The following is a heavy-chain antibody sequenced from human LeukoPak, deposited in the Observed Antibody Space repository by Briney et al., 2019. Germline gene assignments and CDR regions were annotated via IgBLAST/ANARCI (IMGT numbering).Heavy chain of an antibody. D-gene: IGHD6-13*01. CDR1: GFTFSSYW. J-gene: IGHJ4*02. Sequence: GGSLRLSCAVSGFTFSSYWMSWVRQAPGKGLEWVANIKQDGSEKYFADSVKGRFTISRDNAKNSLYLQMNSLRAEDTAVYYCARDFVAVAAGFDYWGQGTLVTVSS. V-gene: IGHV3-7*01. CDR3: ARDFVAVAAGFDY. CDR2: IKQDGSEK.